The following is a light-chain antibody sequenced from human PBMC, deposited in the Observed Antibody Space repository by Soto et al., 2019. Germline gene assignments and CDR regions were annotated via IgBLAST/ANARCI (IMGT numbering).Light chain of an antibody. CDR1: SSDVGGYNY. Sequence: QSALTQPASVSGSPGQSITISCTGTSSDVGGYNYVSWYQQHPGKAPKLMIYDVSNRPSGVSNRFSGSKSDNTTSLTISGLQAEDAADYYCSSDTSSSTWVFGGGTKLTVL. CDR3: SSDTSSSTWV. V-gene: IGLV2-14*01. J-gene: IGLJ3*02. CDR2: DVS.